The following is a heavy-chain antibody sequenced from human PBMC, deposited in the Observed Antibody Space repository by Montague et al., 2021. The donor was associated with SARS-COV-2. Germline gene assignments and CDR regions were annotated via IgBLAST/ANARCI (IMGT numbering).Heavy chain of an antibody. CDR2: IYYSGST. D-gene: IGHD6-13*01. V-gene: IGHV4-39*01. J-gene: IGHJ3*02. CDR3: AGSPPGIAAAGTVAAFDI. CDR1: GGSISSSSYY. Sequence: SETLSLTCTVSGGSISSSSYYWDWIRQPPGKGLEWIGSIYYSGSTYYNPSLKSRVTISVDTSKNQFSLKLSSVTAADTAVYYCAGSPPGIAAAGTVAAFDIWGQGTMVTVSS.